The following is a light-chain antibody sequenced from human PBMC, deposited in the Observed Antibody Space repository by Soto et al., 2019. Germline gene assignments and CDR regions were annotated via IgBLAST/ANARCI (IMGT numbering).Light chain of an antibody. CDR1: QSISSY. V-gene: IGKV1-39*01. Sequence: DIQMTQSPSSLSASVGDRVTITCRASQSISSYLNWYQKKPGKDPNLLIYAASSLQSGVPSRFSGSGSGTDFNLTISSLQREDFATYYCQQSYSSSWTFGQGTKVDIK. CDR2: AAS. CDR3: QQSYSSSWT. J-gene: IGKJ1*01.